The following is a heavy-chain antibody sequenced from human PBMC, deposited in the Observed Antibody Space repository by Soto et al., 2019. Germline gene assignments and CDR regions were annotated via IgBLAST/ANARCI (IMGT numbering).Heavy chain of an antibody. CDR2: IKHDGSEV. D-gene: IGHD3-3*01. Sequence: EVRLVESGGGLVQPGGSLRLSCVASAFTFEKYWMTWVRQAPGKGLEWVANIKHDGSEVHYVDSVKGRFTISRDNSKNSLFLQMNSLRAEDTAVYYCARDWSDDTSTWGDVWGQGTTVTVSS. V-gene: IGHV3-7*01. J-gene: IGHJ6*02. CDR3: ARDWSDDTSTWGDV. CDR1: AFTFEKYW.